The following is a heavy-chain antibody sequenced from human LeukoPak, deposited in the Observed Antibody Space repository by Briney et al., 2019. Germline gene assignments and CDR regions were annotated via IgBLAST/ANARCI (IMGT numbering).Heavy chain of an antibody. J-gene: IGHJ3*02. CDR3: AREMGYYDFWSGSGPIAFDI. CDR1: GGSFSGYY. V-gene: IGHV4-34*01. Sequence: SETLSLTCAVYGGSFSGYYWSWIRQPPGKGLEWIGEINHGGSTNYNPSLKSRVTISVDTSKNQFSLKLSSVTAADTAVYYCAREMGYYDFWSGSGPIAFDIWGQGTMVTVSS. D-gene: IGHD3-3*01. CDR2: INHGGST.